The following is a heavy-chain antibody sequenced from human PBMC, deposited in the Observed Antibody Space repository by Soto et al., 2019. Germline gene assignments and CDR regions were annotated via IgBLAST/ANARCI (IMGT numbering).Heavy chain of an antibody. V-gene: IGHV3-30-3*01. D-gene: IGHD3-3*01. Sequence: PGGSLRLSCAASGFTFSSYAMHWVRQAPGKGLEWVAVISYDGSNKYYVDSVKGRFTISRDNAKNSLYLQMNSLRAEDTAVYYCARDRELRFLEWLLEGGYYFDYWGQGTLVTVSS. J-gene: IGHJ4*02. CDR3: ARDRELRFLEWLLEGGYYFDY. CDR2: ISYDGSNK. CDR1: GFTFSSYA.